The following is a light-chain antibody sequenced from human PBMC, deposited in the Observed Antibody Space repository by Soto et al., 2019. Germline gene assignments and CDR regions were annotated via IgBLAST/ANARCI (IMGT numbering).Light chain of an antibody. J-gene: IGKJ4*01. CDR1: QSVSNN. CDR2: FAS. V-gene: IGKV3-15*01. CDR3: QQYNKWPLT. Sequence: EIVMTQSPATLXXXXXXXAXXSCRAXQSVSNNLAWYQQKPGQAPRLLIYFASTRATGIPARFSGSGSGTEFTLTISSLQSEDFAVYYCQQYNKWPLTXGGGTKVETK.